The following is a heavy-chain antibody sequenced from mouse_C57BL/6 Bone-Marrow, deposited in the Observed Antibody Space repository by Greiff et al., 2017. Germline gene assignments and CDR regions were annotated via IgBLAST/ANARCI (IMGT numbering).Heavy chain of an antibody. J-gene: IGHJ3*01. V-gene: IGHV5-9-1*02. Sequence: DVHLVESGEGLVKPGGSLKLSCAASGFTFSSYAMSWVRQTPEKRLEWVAYISSGGDYIYYADTVKGRFTISRDNARNTLYLQMSSLKSEDTSMYYCTRDARTTARRRFAYWGQGTLVTVSA. CDR2: ISSGGDYI. D-gene: IGHD1-2*01. CDR3: TRDARTTARRRFAY. CDR1: GFTFSSYA.